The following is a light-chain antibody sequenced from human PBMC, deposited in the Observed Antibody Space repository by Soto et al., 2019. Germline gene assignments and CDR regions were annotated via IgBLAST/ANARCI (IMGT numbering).Light chain of an antibody. J-gene: IGLJ1*01. V-gene: IGLV1-47*02. CDR1: SSNLGSSY. Sequence: QSVLTQPPSASGTPGQRVTLSCSGSSSNLGSSYVFWYQQLPGPAPKLLIYSNTQRPSAVPDRFSGSKSGTSASLAISGLRSEDEADYYCGAWEGSLGGHVFGTGTKLTVL. CDR3: GAWEGSLGGHV. CDR2: SNT.